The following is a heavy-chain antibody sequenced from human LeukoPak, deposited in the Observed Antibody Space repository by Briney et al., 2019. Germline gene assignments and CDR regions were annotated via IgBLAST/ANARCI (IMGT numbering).Heavy chain of an antibody. V-gene: IGHV1-69*02. Sequence: SVKVSCKASGGTFSSYTISWGRQAPGQGLEWMGRIIPILGIANYAQKFQGRVTITADKSTSTAYMELSSLRSEDTAVYYCASNYYDSSGPDIYFDYWGQGTLVTVSS. CDR1: GGTFSSYT. CDR3: ASNYYDSSGPDIYFDY. CDR2: IIPILGIA. D-gene: IGHD3-22*01. J-gene: IGHJ4*02.